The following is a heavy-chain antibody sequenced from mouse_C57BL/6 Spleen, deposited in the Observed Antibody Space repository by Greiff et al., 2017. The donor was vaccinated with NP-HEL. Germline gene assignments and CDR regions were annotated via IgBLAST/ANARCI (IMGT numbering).Heavy chain of an antibody. CDR3: VRRAIYYGFAMDY. Sequence: EVQRVESGGGLVQPKGSLKLSCAASGFSFNTYAMNWVRQAPGKGLEWVARIRSKSNNYATYYADSVKDRFTISRDDSESMLYLQMNNLKTEDTAMYYCVRRAIYYGFAMDYRGQGTSVTVSS. CDR1: GFSFNTYA. D-gene: IGHD2-2*01. CDR2: IRSKSNNYAT. J-gene: IGHJ4*01. V-gene: IGHV10-1*01.